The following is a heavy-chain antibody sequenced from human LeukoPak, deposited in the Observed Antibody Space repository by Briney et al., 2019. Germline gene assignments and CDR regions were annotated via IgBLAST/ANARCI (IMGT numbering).Heavy chain of an antibody. V-gene: IGHV4-34*01. D-gene: IGHD6-13*01. CDR3: ARGSGSSSWYSYFDY. CDR2: INHSGST. CDR1: GGSFSGYY. Sequence: SETLSLTCAVYGGSFSGYYWSWIRQPPGKGLEWIGEINHSGSTNYNPSLKSRVTISVDTSKNQFSLKLSSVTAADTAVYYCARGSGSSSWYSYFDYWGQGSLVTVSS. J-gene: IGHJ4*02.